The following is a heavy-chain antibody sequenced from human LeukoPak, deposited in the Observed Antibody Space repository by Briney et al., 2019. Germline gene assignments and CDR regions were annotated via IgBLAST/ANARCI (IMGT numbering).Heavy chain of an antibody. D-gene: IGHD2-2*01. CDR1: GYSFTNYW. V-gene: IGHV5-51*01. Sequence: GESLKISCKGSGYSFTNYWIGWVRQMPGKGLEWMGIIYPDDSDTRYSPSFQGQVTISADKSITTAYLQWTSLKASDTATYYCARSCLSFTGCPGAAYYYGMDVWGQGTTVTVSS. J-gene: IGHJ6*02. CDR2: IYPDDSDT. CDR3: ARSCLSFTGCPGAAYYYGMDV.